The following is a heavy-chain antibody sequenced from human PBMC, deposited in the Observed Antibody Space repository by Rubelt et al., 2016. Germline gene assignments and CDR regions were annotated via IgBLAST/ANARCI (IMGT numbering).Heavy chain of an antibody. J-gene: IGHJ5*02. CDR2: IYYSGST. CDR3: ARATRIAVAGKDWFDP. D-gene: IGHD6-19*01. V-gene: IGHV4-31*02. Sequence: PPGKGLEWIGYIYYSGSTYYNPSLKSRVTISVDTSKNQFSLKLSSVTAADTAVYYCARATRIAVAGKDWFDPWGQGTLVTVSS.